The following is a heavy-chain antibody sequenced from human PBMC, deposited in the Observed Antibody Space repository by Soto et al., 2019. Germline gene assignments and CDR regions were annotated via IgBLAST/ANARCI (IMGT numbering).Heavy chain of an antibody. CDR1: GFTFSSYA. V-gene: IGHV3-64*01. CDR3: AREVMITFGGASYNWFDP. D-gene: IGHD3-16*01. CDR2: ISSNGGST. J-gene: IGHJ5*02. Sequence: PWGSLRLSCAASGFTFSSYAMHWVRQAPGKGLEYVSAISSNGGSTYYANSVKGRFTISRDNSKNTLYLQMGSLRAEDMAVYYCAREVMITFGGASYNWFDPWGQGTLVTVSS.